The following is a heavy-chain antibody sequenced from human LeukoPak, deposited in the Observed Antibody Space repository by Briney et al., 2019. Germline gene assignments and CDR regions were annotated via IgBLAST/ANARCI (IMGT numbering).Heavy chain of an antibody. D-gene: IGHD3-10*01. CDR3: ARSYYGSGTSYGMDV. Sequence: GGSLRLSCAVSGFTFSRHWMSWVRQAPGKGLEWLANIKQDGSEKYYVDSVEGRFTISRDNAKNSLYLQMNSLRAEDTAVYYCARSYYGSGTSYGMDVWGQGTTVTVSS. J-gene: IGHJ6*02. V-gene: IGHV3-7*01. CDR2: IKQDGSEK. CDR1: GFTFSRHW.